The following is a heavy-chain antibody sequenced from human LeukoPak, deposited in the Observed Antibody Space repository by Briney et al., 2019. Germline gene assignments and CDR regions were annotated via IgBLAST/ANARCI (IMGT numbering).Heavy chain of an antibody. CDR2: ITGSGVNT. CDR1: GFTFSSYW. CDR3: AKDPFAAALYYFDY. Sequence: RGSLRLSCAASGFTFSSYWMSWVRQAPGKGLEWVSTITGSGVNTYYADSVKGRFTVSRDISKNTLYLQMSSLRADDTAVYYCAKDPFAAALYYFDYWGQGTLVTVSS. V-gene: IGHV3-23*01. J-gene: IGHJ4*02. D-gene: IGHD2-2*01.